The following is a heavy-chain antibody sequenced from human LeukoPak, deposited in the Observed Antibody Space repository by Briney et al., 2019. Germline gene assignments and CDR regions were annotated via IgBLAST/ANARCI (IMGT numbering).Heavy chain of an antibody. CDR1: GFTFSNYA. CDR3: ARGHSGWYDY. Sequence: GGSLRLSCAASGFTFSNYAMNWVRQAPGKGLEWVSAISGSGGSTYYAVSVKGRFTISRDNSKNTLYLQMNSLRAEDTAVYYCARGHSGWYDYWGQGTLVTVSS. D-gene: IGHD6-19*01. V-gene: IGHV3-23*01. J-gene: IGHJ4*02. CDR2: ISGSGGST.